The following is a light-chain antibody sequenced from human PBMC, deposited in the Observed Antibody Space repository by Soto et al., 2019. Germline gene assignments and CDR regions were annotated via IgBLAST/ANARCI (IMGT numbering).Light chain of an antibody. V-gene: IGKV1-5*03. CDR2: KAS. CDR3: QQYNSYWT. J-gene: IGKJ1*01. CDR1: QTISSW. Sequence: DITMTQSPSTLSGPVGDRVTIPCRASQTISSWLAWYQQKPGKAPKLLIYKASTLKSGVPSRFSGSGSGTEFTLTISSLQPDDFATYYCQQYNSYWTFGEGTKVDI.